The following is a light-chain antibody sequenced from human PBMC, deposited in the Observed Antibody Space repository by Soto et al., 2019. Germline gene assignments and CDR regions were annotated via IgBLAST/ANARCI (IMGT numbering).Light chain of an antibody. CDR2: RAS. CDR3: QQYNKWPAEIT. V-gene: IGKV3-15*01. J-gene: IGKJ5*01. CDR1: QTVYSN. Sequence: VKTPSPPILSVPPGIRDTLSCRAIQTVYSNVAGYQQRPGQAPRLLIYRASSRAIDIPARFSGSGSGTEFTLTISSLQSEDSGVYYCQQYNKWPAEITFGQGTRLDI.